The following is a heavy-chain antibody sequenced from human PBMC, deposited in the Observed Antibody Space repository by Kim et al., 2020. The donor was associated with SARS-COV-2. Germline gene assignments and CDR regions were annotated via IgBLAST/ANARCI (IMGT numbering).Heavy chain of an antibody. CDR2: T. D-gene: IGHD3-16*01. CDR3: ARQPGGGWFDP. V-gene: IGHV4-59*08. Sequence: TKYNPSLESRVTISVDTSKNQFSLKLRSVTAADTAVYYCARQPGGGWFDPWGQGTLVTVSS. J-gene: IGHJ5*02.